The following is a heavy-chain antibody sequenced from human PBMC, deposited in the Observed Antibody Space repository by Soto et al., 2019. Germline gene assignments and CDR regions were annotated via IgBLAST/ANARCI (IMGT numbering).Heavy chain of an antibody. CDR3: AKLGPYGSESYSFRYNWLDP. J-gene: IGHJ5*02. D-gene: IGHD3-10*01. CDR2: IYYSGST. Sequence: SETLSLTCTVSGGSISSGDYYWSWIRQPPGKGLEWIGYIYYSGSTYYNPSLKSRVTISLDTSKNQFSLKLSSVTAADTAVYHCAKLGPYGSESYSFRYNWLDPWGQGTLVTVSS. V-gene: IGHV4-30-4*01. CDR1: GGSISSGDYY.